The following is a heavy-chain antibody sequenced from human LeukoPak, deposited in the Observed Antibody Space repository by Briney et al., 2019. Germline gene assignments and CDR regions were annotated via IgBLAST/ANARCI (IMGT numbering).Heavy chain of an antibody. CDR2: IRSKTYGGTT. Sequence: PGGSLRLSCTVSGFTFCDHAMSWVRQAPGKGLEWVGFIRSKTYGGTTEYAASVKGRFIISRDDSTSIAYLQMNSLQTEDTAVYYCTRGPIQLWLYHGMDVWGQGTTVTVSS. CDR3: TRGPIQLWLYHGMDV. CDR1: GFTFCDHA. J-gene: IGHJ6*02. V-gene: IGHV3-49*04. D-gene: IGHD5-18*01.